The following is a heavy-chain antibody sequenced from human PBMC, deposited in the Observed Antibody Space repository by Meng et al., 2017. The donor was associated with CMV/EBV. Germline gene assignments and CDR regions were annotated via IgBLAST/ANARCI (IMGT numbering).Heavy chain of an antibody. D-gene: IGHD5-24*01. CDR2: IYYSGST. CDR1: GGSISGYY. Sequence: GSLRLSCTVSGGSISGYYWSWIRQHPGKGLEWIGYIYYSGSTNYNPSLKSRVTISVDTSKNQFSLKLSSVTAADTAVYYCARDKDGDGYNIGNGMDVWGQGTTVTVSS. CDR3: ARDKDGDGYNIGNGMDV. J-gene: IGHJ6*02. V-gene: IGHV4-59*01.